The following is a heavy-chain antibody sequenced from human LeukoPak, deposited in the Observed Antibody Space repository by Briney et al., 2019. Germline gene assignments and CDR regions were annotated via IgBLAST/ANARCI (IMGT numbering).Heavy chain of an antibody. D-gene: IGHD4-17*01. J-gene: IGHJ4*02. Sequence: PGGSLRLSCAASGFTFSSYAMSWVRQAPGKGLEWVSAISGSGGSTYYADSVKGRFTISRDNSKNTLYLQMNSLRAEDTAVYYCAREGDYGDHGALDYWGQGTLVTVSS. V-gene: IGHV3-23*01. CDR2: ISGSGGST. CDR3: AREGDYGDHGALDY. CDR1: GFTFSSYA.